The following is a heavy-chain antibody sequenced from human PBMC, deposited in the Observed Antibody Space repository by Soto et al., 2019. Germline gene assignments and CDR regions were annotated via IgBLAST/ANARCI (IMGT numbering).Heavy chain of an antibody. CDR1: GFTFSTHA. CDR3: ARDSGPAGGGACDI. CDR2: VDVGGGST. Sequence: EVQLLESGGGLVQPGGSLRLSCAASGFTFSTHAMIWVRQAPGKGLNWVSTVDVGGGSTYYTDSVKGRFTVSRDNSMNTVYLQLNTLRAEDTAIYFCARDSGPAGGGACDIWGQGTMVTVSS. D-gene: IGHD6-25*01. V-gene: IGHV3-23*01. J-gene: IGHJ3*02.